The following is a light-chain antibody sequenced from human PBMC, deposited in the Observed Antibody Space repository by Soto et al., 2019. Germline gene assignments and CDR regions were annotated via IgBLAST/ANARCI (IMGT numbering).Light chain of an antibody. CDR3: LHYNNWPPYT. CDR1: QSVSSN. Sequence: EIVMTQSPATLSVSPGERATLSCRASQSVSSNLAWYQQKPGQAPRLLIYDASTRATGIPARFTGSGSGTELTLTISSLQSEDFAVYFCLHYNNWPPYTFGQGTKLEMK. J-gene: IGKJ2*01. CDR2: DAS. V-gene: IGKV3D-15*01.